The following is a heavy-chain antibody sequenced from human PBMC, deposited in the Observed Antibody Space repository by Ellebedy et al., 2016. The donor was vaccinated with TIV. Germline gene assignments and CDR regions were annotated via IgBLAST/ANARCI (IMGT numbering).Heavy chain of an antibody. J-gene: IGHJ4*02. Sequence: MPGGSLRLSCAVYGGSFSDYYWSWIRQPPGKGLEWIGEINRSGSTNYNPSLKSRVTISVDTSKNQFSLKLSSVTAADTAVYYCARGRVEADFIVVVAAAIYYFDYWGQGTLVTVSS. CDR1: GGSFSDYY. CDR3: ARGRVEADFIVVVAAAIYYFDY. V-gene: IGHV4-34*01. CDR2: INRSGST. D-gene: IGHD2-15*01.